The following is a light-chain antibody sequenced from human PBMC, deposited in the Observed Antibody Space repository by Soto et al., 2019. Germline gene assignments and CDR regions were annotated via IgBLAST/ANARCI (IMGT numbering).Light chain of an antibody. J-gene: IGKJ4*01. Sequence: IQLTQSPSSLSASLGDRVTITCGASRSISSYLAWYQQKPGKAPKLLIYLASTLQSGVPSRFSGSGSGTDFSLTISSLQPEDVATYYCQYLNSHPLSFGGGTKVHIK. CDR1: RSISSY. V-gene: IGKV1-9*01. CDR2: LAS. CDR3: QYLNSHPLS.